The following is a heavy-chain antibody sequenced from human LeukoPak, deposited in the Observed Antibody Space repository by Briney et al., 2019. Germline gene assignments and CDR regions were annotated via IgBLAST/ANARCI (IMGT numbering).Heavy chain of an antibody. D-gene: IGHD6-19*01. CDR2: IIPIFGTA. V-gene: IGHV1-69*13. CDR3: ARDYRRAVAGDSMAFFDY. Sequence: GASVKVSCKASGGTFSSYAISWVRQAPGQGLEWMGGIIPIFGTANYAQKFQGRVTITADESTSTAYMGLSSLRSEDTAVYYCARDYRRAVAGDSMAFFDYWGQGTLVTVSS. CDR1: GGTFSSYA. J-gene: IGHJ4*02.